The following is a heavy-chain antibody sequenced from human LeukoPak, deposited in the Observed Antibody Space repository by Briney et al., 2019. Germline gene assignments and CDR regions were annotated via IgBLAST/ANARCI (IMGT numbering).Heavy chain of an antibody. J-gene: IGHJ3*02. CDR1: GFTFDDYA. V-gene: IGHV3-9*01. CDR2: ISWNSGSI. Sequence: PGGSLRLSCAASGFTFDDYAMHWVRQAPGKGLEWVSGISWNSGSIGYADSVKGRFTISRDNAKNSLYLQMNSLRAEDTAVYYCASTRGISYCGGDCYSRDAFDIWGQGTMVTVSS. D-gene: IGHD2-21*02. CDR3: ASTRGISYCGGDCYSRDAFDI.